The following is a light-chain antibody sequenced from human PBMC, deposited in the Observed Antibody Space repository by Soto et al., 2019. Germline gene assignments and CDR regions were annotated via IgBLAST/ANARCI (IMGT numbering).Light chain of an antibody. CDR3: QQLNSYPWT. CDR1: QSISSW. Sequence: DIQMTQSPSTLSASVGDRVTITFRASQSISSWLAWYQQKPGKAPKLLIYAASTLQSGVPSRFSGSGSGTEFTLTISSLQPEDFATYYCQQLNSYPWTFGQGTKVDIK. V-gene: IGKV1-5*01. CDR2: AAS. J-gene: IGKJ1*01.